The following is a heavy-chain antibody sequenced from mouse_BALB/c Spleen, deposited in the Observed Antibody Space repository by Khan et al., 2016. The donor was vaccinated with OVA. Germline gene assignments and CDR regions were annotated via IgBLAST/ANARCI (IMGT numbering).Heavy chain of an antibody. CDR2: IWSDGST. CDR1: GFSLTNYG. CDR3: ARQPYYHYYIMDY. J-gene: IGHJ4*01. Sequence: QVQLKESGPGLVAPSQSLSITCTISGFSLTNYGVHWVRQPPGKGLEWLGVIWSDGSTTYNSALKSRLSISKDNSKSQVFLKMNSFQTDDTAMYYCARQPYYHYYIMDYWGQGTSVTVSS. V-gene: IGHV2-6-1*01. D-gene: IGHD2-10*01.